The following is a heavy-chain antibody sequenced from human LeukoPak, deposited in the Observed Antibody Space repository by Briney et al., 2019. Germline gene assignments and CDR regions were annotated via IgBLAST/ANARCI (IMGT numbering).Heavy chain of an antibody. Sequence: TGGSLRLSCAASGFTFSSYSMNWVRQAPGKGLVWVSRINSDGSSTSYADSVKGRFTISRDNAKNMLYLQMNSLRAEDTAVYYCARGWEGYFDYWGQGTLVTVSS. CDR3: ARGWEGYFDY. CDR1: GFTFSSYS. D-gene: IGHD1-26*01. V-gene: IGHV3-74*01. CDR2: INSDGSST. J-gene: IGHJ4*02.